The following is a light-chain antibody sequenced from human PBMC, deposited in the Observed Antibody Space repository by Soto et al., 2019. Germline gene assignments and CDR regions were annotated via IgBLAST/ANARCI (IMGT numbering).Light chain of an antibody. CDR2: DAS. CDR1: QDIANY. J-gene: IGKJ5*01. CDR3: QQYYNLPIT. V-gene: IGKV1-33*01. Sequence: DIQMTQSPAALSASVGDRVTITCLASQDIANYLNWYQQKPGKAPNLLIYDASILQTGVPSRFSGGGFGTDFTLTISSLQPEDIATYYCQQYYNLPITFGQGTRLEIK.